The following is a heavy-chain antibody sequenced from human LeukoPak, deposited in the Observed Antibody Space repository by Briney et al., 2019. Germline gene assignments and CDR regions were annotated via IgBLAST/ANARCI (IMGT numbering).Heavy chain of an antibody. CDR2: IHHSGRT. V-gene: IGHV4-34*01. CDR3: ASQAWGMDV. Sequence: KPSETLSLTCAVYGGSFSGYYWSWIRQPPGKGLEWVGEIHHSGRTNYNPSLKSRVTISVDTSKNQFSLALSSVTAADTAVYYCASQAWGMDVWGQGNTVTVSS. J-gene: IGHJ6*02. CDR1: GGSFSGYY.